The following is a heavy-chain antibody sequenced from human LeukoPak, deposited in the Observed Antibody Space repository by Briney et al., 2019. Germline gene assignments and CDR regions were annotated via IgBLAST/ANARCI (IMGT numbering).Heavy chain of an antibody. CDR1: GFTFSSYA. CDR3: AGYNCSSTRCYTGGFDY. J-gene: IGHJ4*02. Sequence: GRSLRLSCAASGFTFSSYAIHWVRQSPGKGLEWVSAISGSGSSTYYADSVKGRFTISRDSSKNTLYLQMNSLRAEDTAVYYCAGYNCSSTRCYTGGFDYWGQGTLVTVSS. V-gene: IGHV3-23*01. CDR2: ISGSGSST. D-gene: IGHD2-2*02.